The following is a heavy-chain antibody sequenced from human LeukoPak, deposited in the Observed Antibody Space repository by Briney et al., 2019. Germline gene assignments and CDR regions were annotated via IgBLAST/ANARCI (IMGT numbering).Heavy chain of an antibody. CDR2: IYYSGST. CDR3: ARGLGTMVRGVIIAFDY. J-gene: IGHJ4*02. V-gene: IGHV4-39*01. D-gene: IGHD3-10*01. CDR1: GGSISSSSYY. Sequence: SETLSLTCTVSGGSISSSSYYWGWIRQPPGKGLEWIGSIYYSGSTYYNPSLKRRVTISVDTSKNQFSLKLSSVTAADTAVYYCARGLGTMVRGVIIAFDYWGQGTLVTVSS.